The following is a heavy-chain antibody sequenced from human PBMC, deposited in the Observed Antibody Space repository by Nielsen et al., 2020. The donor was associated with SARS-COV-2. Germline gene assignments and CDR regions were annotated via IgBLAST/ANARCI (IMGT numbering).Heavy chain of an antibody. J-gene: IGHJ4*02. Sequence: GESLKISCTASGFSYGDYDMSWFRQAPGRGLEWVGLTRNKGYGGTAEYAASVRGRFTISRDDSKSVAYLQMNSLKSEDTAVYYCAPYPRAYTYDLDSWGQGTLVTVSS. CDR2: TRNKGYGGTA. D-gene: IGHD5-18*01. CDR1: GFSYGDYD. CDR3: APYPRAYTYDLDS. V-gene: IGHV3-49*03.